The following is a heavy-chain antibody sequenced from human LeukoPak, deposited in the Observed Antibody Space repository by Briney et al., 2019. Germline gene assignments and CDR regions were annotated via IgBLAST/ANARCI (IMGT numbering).Heavy chain of an antibody. J-gene: IGHJ3*02. CDR3: ARASGAARGDAFDI. D-gene: IGHD6-6*01. V-gene: IGHV1-2*02. CDR1: GYTFTGYY. CDR2: INPNSGGT. Sequence: ASVKVSCKASGYTFTGYYMHWVRQAPGQGLEWMGWINPNSGGTNYAQKFQGRVTTTRDTSISTAYMELSRLRSDDTAVYYCARASGAARGDAFDIWGQGTMVTVSS.